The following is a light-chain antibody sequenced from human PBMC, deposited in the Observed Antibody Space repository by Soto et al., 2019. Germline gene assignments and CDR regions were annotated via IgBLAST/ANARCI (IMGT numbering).Light chain of an antibody. CDR3: XXXXXTPLT. J-gene: IGKJ2*01. CDR1: QSVLSSSDXRXY. Sequence: DIVMTQSPDSLAVSLGEXAXXNXXXSQSVLSSSDXRXYLAWYQQKPGQPPKLIIFWASTRESGVPDRFSGSGSETAFTLTISXXQAXXXXXXXXXXXXXTPLTFGQGTKLEIK. CDR2: WAS. V-gene: IGKV4-1*01.